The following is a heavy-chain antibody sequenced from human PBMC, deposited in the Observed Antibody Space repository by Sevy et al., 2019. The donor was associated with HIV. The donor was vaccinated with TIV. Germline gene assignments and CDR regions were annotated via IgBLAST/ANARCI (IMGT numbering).Heavy chain of an antibody. V-gene: IGHV3-7*01. J-gene: IGHJ4*02. CDR2: INRDGSEK. CDR1: GFTFSDYW. D-gene: IGHD2-15*01. Sequence: GGSLRLSCVTSGFTFSDYWMTWVRQAPGKGLEWVDSINRDGSEKFHVDSVKGRFTISRDNMKKSLFLQMNNLRVEDTGVYYCLRGGGGYWGQETLVTVSS. CDR3: LRGGGGY.